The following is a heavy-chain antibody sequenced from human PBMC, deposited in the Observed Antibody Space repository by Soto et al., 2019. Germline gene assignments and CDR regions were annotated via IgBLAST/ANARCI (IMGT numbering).Heavy chain of an antibody. CDR2: ISGSGSDR. CDR3: TKAPPYYYYYLDV. V-gene: IGHV3-23*01. J-gene: IGHJ6*03. CDR1: GFTFSTYA. Sequence: EVQVLESGGGLVQPGGSLRLSCVASGFTFSTYAMNWVRQAPGKGLECVSGISGSGSDRYYADSLRGRFTISRDNSNNTRHLQMDSRRVVVPAIYYCTKAPPYYYYYLDVWGKGTTVTVSS.